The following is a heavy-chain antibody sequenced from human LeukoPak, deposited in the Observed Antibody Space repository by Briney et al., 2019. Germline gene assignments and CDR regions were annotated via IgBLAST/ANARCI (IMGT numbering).Heavy chain of an antibody. D-gene: IGHD3-10*01. CDR3: AKDGGSGSYSYNWFDP. CDR2: ISWNSGSI. Sequence: SLRLSCAASGFSFDDYAMHWVRQAPGVGLEWVSGISWNSGSIGYADSVKGRFTISRDNAKNSLYLQMNSLRTDDTAVYYCAKDGGSGSYSYNWFDPWGQGTLVTVSS. CDR1: GFSFDDYA. V-gene: IGHV3-9*01. J-gene: IGHJ5*02.